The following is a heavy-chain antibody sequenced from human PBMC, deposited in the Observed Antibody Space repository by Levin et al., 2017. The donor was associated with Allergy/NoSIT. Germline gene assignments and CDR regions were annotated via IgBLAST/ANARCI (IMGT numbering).Heavy chain of an antibody. CDR1: GFTISSNY. CDR3: ARVHGPGWFDP. V-gene: IGHV3-53*01. Sequence: ETLSLTCAASGFTISSNYMSWVRQAPGKGLEWVSVIYSGGSTYYADSVKGRFTISRDNSKNTLYLQMNSLRAEDTAVYYCARVHGPGWFDPWGQGTLVTVSS. D-gene: IGHD3-10*01. J-gene: IGHJ5*02. CDR2: IYSGGST.